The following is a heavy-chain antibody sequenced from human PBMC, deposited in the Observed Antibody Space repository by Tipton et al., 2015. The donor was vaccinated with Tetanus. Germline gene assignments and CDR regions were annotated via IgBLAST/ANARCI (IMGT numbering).Heavy chain of an antibody. CDR3: ARHLRRSGLEYFQP. V-gene: IGHV4-39*01. D-gene: IGHD5-12*01. Sequence: TLSLTCTVSGGSLSSGTVYWDWIRQPPGKALEWIGNIYNYNGNTLQNPSLKNRVTLSLDKSKNHFSLKLRSVTAADTAVYFCARHLRRSGLEYFQPWGQGTLVTVSS. CDR1: GGSLSSGTVY. J-gene: IGHJ1*01. CDR2: IYNYNGNT.